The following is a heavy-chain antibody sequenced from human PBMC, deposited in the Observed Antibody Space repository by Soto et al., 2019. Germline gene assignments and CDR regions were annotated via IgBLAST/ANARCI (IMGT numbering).Heavy chain of an antibody. CDR1: GLTFSSFA. V-gene: IGHV3-23*01. J-gene: IGHJ3*02. Sequence: GGSLRVSCAAAGLTFSSFAISRVRQDTGKGLEWVSAISGSGGSTYYADSVKGRFTISRDNSKNTLYLQMNSLRAEDTAVYYCANPVMTDVFDIWGQGTMVTVSS. CDR2: ISGSGGST. CDR3: ANPVMTDVFDI. D-gene: IGHD3-16*01.